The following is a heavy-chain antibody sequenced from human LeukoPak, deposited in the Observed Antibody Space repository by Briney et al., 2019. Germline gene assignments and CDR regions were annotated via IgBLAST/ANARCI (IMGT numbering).Heavy chain of an antibody. CDR2: ISYDGSNK. CDR1: GFTFSSYG. V-gene: IGHV3-30*18. J-gene: IGHJ4*02. Sequence: GRSLRLSCAASGFTFSSYGMHWVRQAPGKGLEWVAVISYDGSNKYYADSVKGRFTISRDNSKNTLYLQMNSLRAEDTAVYYCAKEDSFPLGYWGQGTLVTVSS. D-gene: IGHD3-22*01. CDR3: AKEDSFPLGY.